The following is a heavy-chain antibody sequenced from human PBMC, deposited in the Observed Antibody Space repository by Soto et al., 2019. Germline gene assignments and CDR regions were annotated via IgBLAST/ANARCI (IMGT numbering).Heavy chain of an antibody. V-gene: IGHV1-69*06. D-gene: IGHD3-22*01. Sequence: SVKVSCKASGGTFSSYAISWVRQAPGQGLEWMGGIIPIFGTANYAQKFQGRVTITADKSTSTAYMELSSLRSEDTAVYYCAGGDSSGYYAPGGLDAFDIWGQGTMVTVSS. J-gene: IGHJ3*02. CDR2: IIPIFGTA. CDR1: GGTFSSYA. CDR3: AGGDSSGYYAPGGLDAFDI.